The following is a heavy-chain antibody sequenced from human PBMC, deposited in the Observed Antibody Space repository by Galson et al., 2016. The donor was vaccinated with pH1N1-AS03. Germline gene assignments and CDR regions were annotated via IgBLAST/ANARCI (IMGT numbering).Heavy chain of an antibody. J-gene: IGHJ3*01. CDR1: GFNFSDYG. CDR3: VWTIAAANLPQSYGFDV. Sequence: SLRLSCAASGFNFSDYGMHWVRQAPGKGLEWVAIIWHDGSNKFYADSVKGRFTISRDNSKNTLYLEMKSLRVEDTAVYYCVWTIAAANLPQSYGFDVWGQGTTVTVSS. V-gene: IGHV3-33*08. D-gene: IGHD6-13*01. CDR2: IWHDGSNK.